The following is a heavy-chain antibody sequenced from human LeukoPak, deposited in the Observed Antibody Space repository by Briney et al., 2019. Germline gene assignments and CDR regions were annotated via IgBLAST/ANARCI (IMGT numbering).Heavy chain of an antibody. Sequence: SETLPLTCAVSGASISGSGYYLGWIRQPPGKGLEWIGNIYYTGSTYYNASLQSRVTISIDTSKNQFSLRLNSVTAADTAMYYCVKSGGYGLIDYWGQGTLVTVSS. D-gene: IGHD1-26*01. CDR2: IYYTGST. V-gene: IGHV4-39*01. CDR3: VKSGGYGLIDY. J-gene: IGHJ4*02. CDR1: GASISGSGYY.